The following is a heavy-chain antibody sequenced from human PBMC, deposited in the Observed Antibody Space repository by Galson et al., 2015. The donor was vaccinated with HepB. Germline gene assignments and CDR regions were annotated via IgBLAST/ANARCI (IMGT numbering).Heavy chain of an antibody. D-gene: IGHD3-10*01. J-gene: IGHJ3*02. V-gene: IGHV1-69*13. CDR3: ARGKHYYGSGSYLSAFDI. CDR1: GGTFSSYA. Sequence: SVKVSCKASGGTFSSYAISWVRQAPGQGLEWMGGIIPIFGTANYAQKFQGRVTITADESTSTAYMELSSLRSEDTAVYYCARGKHYYGSGSYLSAFDIWGQGTMVTVSS. CDR2: IIPIFGTA.